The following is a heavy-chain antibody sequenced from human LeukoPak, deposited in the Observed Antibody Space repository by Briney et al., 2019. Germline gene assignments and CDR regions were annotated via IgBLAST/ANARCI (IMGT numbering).Heavy chain of an antibody. V-gene: IGHV1-69*13. J-gene: IGHJ4*02. D-gene: IGHD5-12*01. CDR3: AREGYSGYDSGY. Sequence: SVKVSCKASGGTFSSYAISWVRQAPGQGLEWMGGIIPILGTANYAQKFQGRVTITADESTSTAYMELSSLRSEDTAVYYCAREGYSGYDSGYWGQGTLVTVSS. CDR2: IIPILGTA. CDR1: GGTFSSYA.